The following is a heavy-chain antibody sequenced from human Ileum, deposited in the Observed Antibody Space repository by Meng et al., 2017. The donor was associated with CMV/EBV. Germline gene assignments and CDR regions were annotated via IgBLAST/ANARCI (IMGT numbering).Heavy chain of an antibody. CDR1: GFPFSNVW. V-gene: IGHV3-15*01. CDR3: TTAYGRGTGDY. J-gene: IGHJ4*02. D-gene: IGHD1-14*01. Sequence: EGQLVECGGGSVRPGWSLRLSCVTSGFPFSNVWMSWVRQAPGKGLEWVGRIKRKSDGGTADFAAPVKGRFTISRDDSKTTLYLQMNSLRSEDTAVYYCTTAYGRGTGDYWGQGTLVTVSS. CDR2: IKRKSDGGTA.